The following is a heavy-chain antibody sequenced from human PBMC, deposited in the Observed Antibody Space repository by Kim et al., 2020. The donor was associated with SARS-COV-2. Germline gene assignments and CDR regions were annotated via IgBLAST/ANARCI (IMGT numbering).Heavy chain of an antibody. Sequence: SETLSLTCTVSGGSISSSSYYWGWIRQPPGKGLEWIGSIYYSGSTYYNPSLKSRVTISVDTSKNQFSLKLSSVTAADTAVYYCARLCGGDCYSGTIDYWGQGTLVTVSS. V-gene: IGHV4-39*01. J-gene: IGHJ4*02. CDR2: IYYSGST. CDR3: ARLCGGDCYSGTIDY. CDR1: GGSISSSSYY. D-gene: IGHD2-21*02.